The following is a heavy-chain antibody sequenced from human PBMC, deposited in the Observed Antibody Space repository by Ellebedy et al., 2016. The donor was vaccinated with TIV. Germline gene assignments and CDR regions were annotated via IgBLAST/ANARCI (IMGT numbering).Heavy chain of an antibody. CDR1: GYTLTELS. Sequence: ASVKVSCKVSGYTLTELSMHWVRQAPGKGLEWMGGFDPEDGETIYAQKFQGRVTMTEDTSTDTAYMEVNSLRSEDTAVYFCATLAHPAGDVDYWGQGTLVTVAS. CDR2: FDPEDGET. D-gene: IGHD6-19*01. V-gene: IGHV1-24*01. CDR3: ATLAHPAGDVDY. J-gene: IGHJ4*02.